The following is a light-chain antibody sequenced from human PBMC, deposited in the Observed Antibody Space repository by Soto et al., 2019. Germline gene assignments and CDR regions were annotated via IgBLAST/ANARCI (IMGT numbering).Light chain of an antibody. CDR3: GSITGSSTSV. CDR1: SSDVGGVEY. V-gene: IGLV2-14*01. Sequence: QSALSQPASVSASPGQSITISCTGTSSDVGGVEYVSWYQHQPGKAPKLIIYDVTKRPSGVSNRFSGSKSGNTASLTISGIQAEEEGDYYCGSITGSSTSVFGTGTKVTVL. J-gene: IGLJ1*01. CDR2: DVT.